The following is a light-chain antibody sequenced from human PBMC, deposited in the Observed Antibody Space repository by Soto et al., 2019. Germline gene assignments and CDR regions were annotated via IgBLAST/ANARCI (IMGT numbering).Light chain of an antibody. Sequence: EIVLTQSPGTLSLSPGERATLSCRASQSVSSSYLAWYQQKPGQAPRLLIYGASRRATGIPDRFSGSGSGTDFTLTISRLEFEVFEVYYCQQYGSSPRITFCQGTRLEIK. J-gene: IGKJ5*01. CDR3: QQYGSSPRIT. V-gene: IGKV3-20*01. CDR2: GAS. CDR1: QSVSSSY.